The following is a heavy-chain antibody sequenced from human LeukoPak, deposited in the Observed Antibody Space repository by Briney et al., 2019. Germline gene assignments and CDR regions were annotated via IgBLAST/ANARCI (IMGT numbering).Heavy chain of an antibody. CDR2: IYYGGST. CDR3: ARDKGTSYLSSFDY. CDR1: GYSISSSSYY. D-gene: IGHD6-6*01. J-gene: IGHJ4*02. V-gene: IGHV4-39*02. Sequence: SETLSLTCTVSGYSISSSSYYWGWIRQPPGKGLEWIGSIYYGGSTYYNPSLKSRVTISVDTSKNQFSLKLSSVTAADTAVYYCARDKGTSYLSSFDYWGQGTLVTVSS.